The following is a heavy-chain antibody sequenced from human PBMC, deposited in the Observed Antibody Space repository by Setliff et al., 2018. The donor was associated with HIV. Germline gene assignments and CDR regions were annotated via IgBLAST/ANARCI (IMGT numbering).Heavy chain of an antibody. Sequence: GGSLRLSCVASGFTFGDYEMNWVRQAPGKGLELVSAIYGGGSYTYYADSVKGRFTISRDNSQNTLYLQMNGLRVEDTAVYYCTRAPRRDGYTQPYYYYYMDVWGKGTTVTVSS. CDR1: GFTFGDYE. CDR2: IYGGGSYT. D-gene: IGHD5-12*01. V-gene: IGHV3-23*03. J-gene: IGHJ6*03. CDR3: TRAPRRDGYTQPYYYYYMDV.